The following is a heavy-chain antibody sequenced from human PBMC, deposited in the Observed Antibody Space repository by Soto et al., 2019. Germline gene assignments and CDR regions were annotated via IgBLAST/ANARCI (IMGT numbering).Heavy chain of an antibody. J-gene: IGHJ4*02. CDR1: GGSVSDKTYY. D-gene: IGHD4-17*01. Sequence: TLSLTCSVSGGSVSDKTYYWSWIRQPPGKRLEWIGYVYYSGTTNYNPSLKSRVTISVDLSKNRFSLRLSSVTTADTALYYCARTTAVPNTPRSRYFFDYWGQGTLVTVSS. V-gene: IGHV4-61*01. CDR2: VYYSGTT. CDR3: ARTTAVPNTPRSRYFFDY.